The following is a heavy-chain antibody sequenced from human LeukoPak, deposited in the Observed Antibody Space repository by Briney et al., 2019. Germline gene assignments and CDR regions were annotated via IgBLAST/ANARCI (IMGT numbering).Heavy chain of an antibody. Sequence: SGPKLVKPTQTLTLTCTFSGFSLTNSGVGVGWIRQPPGAALEWLALVYWDSDKRYSPSLGSRLSITKDTSKNQVVLTMTNMDPMDTATYYCAHRRVGFNGSWFQSYFDYWGQGILVTVSS. D-gene: IGHD1-26*01. CDR3: AHRRVGFNGSWFQSYFDY. J-gene: IGHJ4*02. CDR2: VYWDSDK. V-gene: IGHV2-5*02. CDR1: GFSLTNSGVG.